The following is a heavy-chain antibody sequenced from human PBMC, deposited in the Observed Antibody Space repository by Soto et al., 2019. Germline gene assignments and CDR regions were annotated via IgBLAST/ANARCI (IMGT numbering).Heavy chain of an antibody. V-gene: IGHV4-59*08. CDR2: IYYSGST. CDR3: ASHTYYYDSSGYHRGMDV. Sequence: PSETLSLTCTVSGGSISSYCGSWIRQPPGKGLEWIGYIYYSGSTNYNPSLKSRVTISVDTSKNQFSLKLSSVTAADTAVYYCASHTYYYDSSGYHRGMDVWGQGTTVTVSS. J-gene: IGHJ6*02. CDR1: GGSISSYC. D-gene: IGHD3-22*01.